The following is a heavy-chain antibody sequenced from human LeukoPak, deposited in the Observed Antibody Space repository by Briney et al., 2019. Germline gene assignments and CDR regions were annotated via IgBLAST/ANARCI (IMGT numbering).Heavy chain of an antibody. CDR2: IIPIFGTA. V-gene: IGHV1-69*13. CDR3: ARDEGDVYERTYYFDY. D-gene: IGHD2/OR15-2a*01. J-gene: IGHJ4*02. Sequence: GAPVKVSCKASGGTFSSYAISWVRQAPGQGLEWMGRIIPIFGTANYAQKFQGRVTITADESTSTAYMELSSLRSEDTAVYYCARDEGDVYERTYYFDYWGQGTLVTVSS. CDR1: GGTFSSYA.